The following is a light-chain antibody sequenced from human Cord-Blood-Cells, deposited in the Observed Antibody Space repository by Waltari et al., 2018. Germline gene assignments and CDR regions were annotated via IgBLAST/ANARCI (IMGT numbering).Light chain of an antibody. V-gene: IGLV1-44*01. J-gene: IGLJ1*01. CDR3: AAWDDSLNGYV. CDR1: SSNIGSNT. CDR2: SNN. Sequence: QSVLTQPPSASGTPGQRVTISCSGSSSNIGSNTVNWYQQLPGTAPKLLIYSNNQRPSGVPDRLSGSKSGTSASLAIRGLQSEDEADYYCAAWDDSLNGYVFGTGTKVTVL.